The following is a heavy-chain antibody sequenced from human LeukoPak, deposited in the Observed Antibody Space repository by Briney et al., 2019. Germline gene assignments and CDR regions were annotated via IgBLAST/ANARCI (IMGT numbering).Heavy chain of an antibody. V-gene: IGHV3-21*01. CDR2: ISSSSSYI. CDR3: ARDNYYDRPYYFDY. Sequence: GGSLRLSCAASGFTFSSHSMNWVRQAPGKGLEWVSSISSSSSYIYYADSVKGRFTISRDNAKNSLYLQMNSLRAEDTAVYYCARDNYYDRPYYFDYWGQGTLVTVSS. CDR1: GFTFSSHS. D-gene: IGHD3-22*01. J-gene: IGHJ4*02.